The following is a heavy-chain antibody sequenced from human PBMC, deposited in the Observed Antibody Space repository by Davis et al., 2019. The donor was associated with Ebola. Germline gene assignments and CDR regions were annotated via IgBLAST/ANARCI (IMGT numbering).Heavy chain of an antibody. CDR3: ARDFLGDYGPSSADS. CDR1: GFTVSSNY. Sequence: GGSLRLSCAASGFTVSSNYMSWVRQAPGKGLEWISYISGTGSTTHYADSVEGRFTISRDNAKKSLYLQMNSLRAEDTALYYCARDFLGDYGPSSADSWGQGTLVIVSS. D-gene: IGHD4-17*01. V-gene: IGHV3-11*01. CDR2: ISGTGSTT. J-gene: IGHJ4*02.